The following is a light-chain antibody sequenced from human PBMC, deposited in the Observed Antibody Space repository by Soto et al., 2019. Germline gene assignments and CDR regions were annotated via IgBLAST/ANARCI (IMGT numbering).Light chain of an antibody. CDR3: QQYNNLPRT. CDR1: QSVSSN. CDR2: GAS. V-gene: IGKV3-15*01. J-gene: IGKJ4*01. Sequence: ETVMTRSPATLSVSPGEGATLSCRASQSVSSNLVWYQHKPGQAPRLLIYGASTRATDIPARFSGSGSGTEFTLTISSLQSEDYAVYYCQQYNNLPRTFGGGTKVEIK.